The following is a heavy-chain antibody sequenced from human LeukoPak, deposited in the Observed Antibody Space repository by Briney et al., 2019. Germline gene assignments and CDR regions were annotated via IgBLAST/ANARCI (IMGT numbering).Heavy chain of an antibody. D-gene: IGHD3-3*01. CDR2: ISSSGSTI. J-gene: IGHJ6*02. Sequence: GGSLRLSCAASGFTFSDYYMSWIRQAPGKGLEWVSYISSSGSTIYYADSVKGRFTISRDNAKNSLYLQMNSLRAEDTAVYYCARDVTYDFWSGYYTDYYYYGMDVWGQGTTVTVSS. CDR1: GFTFSDYY. V-gene: IGHV3-11*04. CDR3: ARDVTYDFWSGYYTDYYYYGMDV.